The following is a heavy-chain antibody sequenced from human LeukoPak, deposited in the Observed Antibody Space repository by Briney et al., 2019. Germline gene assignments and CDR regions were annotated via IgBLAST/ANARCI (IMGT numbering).Heavy chain of an antibody. CDR1: GGSISSGGYS. D-gene: IGHD3-22*01. V-gene: IGHV4-30-4*07. CDR2: IYYSGST. Sequence: PSETLSLTCAVSGGSISSGGYSWSWIRQPPGKGLEWIGYIYYSGSTYYNPSLKSRVTISVDTSKNQFSLKLSSVTAADTAVYYCARAGDSSGYYYHYYYMDVWGKGTTVTVSS. J-gene: IGHJ6*03. CDR3: ARAGDSSGYYYHYYYMDV.